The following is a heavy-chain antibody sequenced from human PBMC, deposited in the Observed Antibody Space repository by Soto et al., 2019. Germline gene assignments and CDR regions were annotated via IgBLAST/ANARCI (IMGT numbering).Heavy chain of an antibody. D-gene: IGHD3-22*01. V-gene: IGHV3-74*03. J-gene: IGHJ3*02. CDR3: AKGGYYSYDAFDM. Sequence: EVQLVESGGGSVQPGESLRLSCAASGFTFINYWTHWVRQAPGKGLVWVSRINRDGSSTTYADSVKGRFTISRDNAKKTLDLQMNSLRAEDTAVYYCAKGGYYSYDAFDMWGQGTMVTVSS. CDR2: INRDGSST. CDR1: GFTFINYW.